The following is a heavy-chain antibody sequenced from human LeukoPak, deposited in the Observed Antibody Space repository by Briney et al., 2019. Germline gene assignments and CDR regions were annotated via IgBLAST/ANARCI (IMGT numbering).Heavy chain of an antibody. V-gene: IGHV5-51*01. Sequence: GESLKISCKGSGYSFPSYWIGWVRQMPGKGLEWMGMIYPGDSDTRYGPSFQGQVTTAADKSISTAYLQWSSQNASDTAMYYCGRHGSSSWYFTHAFDIWGQGTMVTVSS. CDR1: GYSFPSYW. J-gene: IGHJ3*02. D-gene: IGHD6-13*01. CDR3: GRHGSSSWYFTHAFDI. CDR2: IYPGDSDT.